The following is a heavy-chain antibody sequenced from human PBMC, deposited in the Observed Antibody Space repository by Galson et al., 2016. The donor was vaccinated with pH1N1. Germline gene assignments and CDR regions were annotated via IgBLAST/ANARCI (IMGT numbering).Heavy chain of an antibody. V-gene: IGHV4-39*01. CDR3: ARLWYGEYIDY. CDR1: GASISSSNYY. CDR2: IYYSGIT. D-gene: IGHD3-10*01. Sequence: SETLSLTCTVSGASISSSNYYWGWIRQPPGKGLEWIANIYYSGITYYDASLKSRVTISVDTSKKQFSLKLNSVIAADTAVYYCARLWYGEYIDYWGQGTRVTVSS. J-gene: IGHJ4*02.